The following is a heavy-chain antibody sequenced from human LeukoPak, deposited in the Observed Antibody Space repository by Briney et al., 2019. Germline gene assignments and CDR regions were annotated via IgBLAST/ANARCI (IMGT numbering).Heavy chain of an antibody. CDR2: IYYSGST. J-gene: IGHJ4*02. D-gene: IGHD1-26*01. Sequence: VRQPPGKGLEWIGSIYYSGSTYYNPSLKSRVTISVDTSKNQFSLKLSSVTAADTAVYYCARLREWELEMLFDYWGQGTLVTVSS. V-gene: IGHV4-39*01. CDR3: ARLREWELEMLFDY.